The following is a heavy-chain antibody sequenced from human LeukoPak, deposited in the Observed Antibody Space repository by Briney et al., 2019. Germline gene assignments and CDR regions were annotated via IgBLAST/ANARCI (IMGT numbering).Heavy chain of an antibody. CDR1: GYTFTGYY. CDR3: ARLELGIAVADWFDP. Sequence: ASVKVSCKASGYTFTGYYMHWVRQAPGQGLEWMGWINPNSGGTNYAQKFQGRVTMTRDTSISTAYMELSRLRSDDTAVYYCARLELGIAVADWFDPWGQGTLVTVSS. V-gene: IGHV1-2*02. J-gene: IGHJ5*02. CDR2: INPNSGGT. D-gene: IGHD6-19*01.